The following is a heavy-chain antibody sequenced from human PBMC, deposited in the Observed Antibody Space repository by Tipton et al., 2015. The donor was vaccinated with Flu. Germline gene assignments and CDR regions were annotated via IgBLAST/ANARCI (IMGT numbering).Heavy chain of an antibody. CDR1: GDSIGSGYF. J-gene: IGHJ5*02. D-gene: IGHD4-11*01. CDR3: VRRDYSNYVSEPKNWFDP. Sequence: TLSLTCSVSGDSIGSGYFWGGIRQPPGKGLEWIGNFHRTGSPYYNPSLRSRVIMTVDGAKNQFSLRLTSVTATDTAVYYCVRRDYSNYVSEPKNWFDPWGPGTLVTVSS. V-gene: IGHV4-38-2*01. CDR2: FHRTGSP.